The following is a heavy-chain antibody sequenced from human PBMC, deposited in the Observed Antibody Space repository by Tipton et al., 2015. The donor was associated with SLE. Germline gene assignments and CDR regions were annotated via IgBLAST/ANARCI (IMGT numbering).Heavy chain of an antibody. J-gene: IGHJ6*03. CDR2: IYPGDSDT. V-gene: IGHV5-51*01. D-gene: IGHD6-13*01. CDR1: GYSFTSYW. CDR3: ARQGYSSSWYWNYYYYMDV. Sequence: VQLVQSGAEVKKPGESLKISCKGSGYSFTSYWIGWVRQMPGKGLEWMGIIYPGDSDTRYSPSFQGQVTISADKSISTAYLQWSSLKASDTAMYYCARQGYSSSWYWNYYYYMDVWGKGTTVTVSS.